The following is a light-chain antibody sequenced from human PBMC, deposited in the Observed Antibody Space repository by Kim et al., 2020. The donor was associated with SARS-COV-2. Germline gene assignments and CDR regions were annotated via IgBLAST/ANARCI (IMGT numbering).Light chain of an antibody. CDR1: KLGNKY. V-gene: IGLV3-1*01. CDR2: QDN. CDR3: QTWDRTTYV. Sequence: SVSPGQTAIITCSGNKLGNKYASLYQQKPGQSPVLVIFQDNKRPSAIPERFSGSTSGDTATLTITGTQAMDEADYYCQTWDRTTYVFGTGTKVTVL. J-gene: IGLJ1*01.